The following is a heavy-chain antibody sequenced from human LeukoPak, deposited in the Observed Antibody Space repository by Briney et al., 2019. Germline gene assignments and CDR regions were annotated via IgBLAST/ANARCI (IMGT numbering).Heavy chain of an antibody. CDR3: ARRVAVWGSYIDY. CDR1: GGSISSYY. CDR2: IYYSGST. D-gene: IGHD3-16*01. V-gene: IGHV4-59*08. J-gene: IGHJ4*02. Sequence: SEALSLTCTVSGGSISSYYWSWIRQPPGKGLEWIGYIYYSGSTNYNPSLKSRVTISVDTSKNQFSLKLSSVTAADTAVYYCARRVAVWGSYIDYWGQGTLVTVSS.